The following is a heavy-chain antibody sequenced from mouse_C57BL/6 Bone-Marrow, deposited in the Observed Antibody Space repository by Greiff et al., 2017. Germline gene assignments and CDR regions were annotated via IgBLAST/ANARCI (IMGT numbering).Heavy chain of an antibody. CDR2: IDPSDSYT. CDR1: GYTFTSYW. V-gene: IGHV1-50*01. CDR3: ARDGYYYFDY. J-gene: IGHJ2*01. Sequence: QVQLKQSGAELVKPGASVKLSCKASGYTFTSYWMQWVKQRPGQGLEWIGEIDPSDSYTNYNQKFKGKATLTVDTSSSTAYMQLRSLTSEDSAVXYCARDGYYYFDYWGQGTTLTVSS. D-gene: IGHD2-3*01.